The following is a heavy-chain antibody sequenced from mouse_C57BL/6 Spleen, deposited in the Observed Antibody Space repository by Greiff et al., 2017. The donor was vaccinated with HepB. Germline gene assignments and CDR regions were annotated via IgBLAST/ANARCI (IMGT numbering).Heavy chain of an antibody. V-gene: IGHV1-85*01. J-gene: IGHJ4*01. CDR3: ARRGYSNYDAMDY. D-gene: IGHD2-5*01. CDR1: GYTFTSYD. Sequence: VQLQQSGPELVKPGASVKLSCKASGYTFTSYDITWVKQRPGQGLEWIGWIYPRDGSTKYNEKFKGKATLTVDTSSSTAYMELHSLTSEDSAVYFCARRGYSNYDAMDYWGQGTSVTVSS. CDR2: IYPRDGST.